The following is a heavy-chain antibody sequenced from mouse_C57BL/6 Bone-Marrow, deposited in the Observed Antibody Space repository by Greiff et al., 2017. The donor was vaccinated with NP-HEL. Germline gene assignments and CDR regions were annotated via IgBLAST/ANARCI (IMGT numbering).Heavy chain of an antibody. J-gene: IGHJ1*03. V-gene: IGHV1-76*01. Sequence: QVQLQQSGAELVRPGASVKLSCKASVYTFTDYYINWVKQRPGQGLEWIARIYPGSGNTYYNEKFKGKATLTAEKSSSTAYMQLSRLTSEDSAVYFCARGHYGSRWYFDVWGTGTTVTVSS. CDR1: VYTFTDYY. CDR3: ARGHYGSRWYFDV. CDR2: IYPGSGNT. D-gene: IGHD1-1*01.